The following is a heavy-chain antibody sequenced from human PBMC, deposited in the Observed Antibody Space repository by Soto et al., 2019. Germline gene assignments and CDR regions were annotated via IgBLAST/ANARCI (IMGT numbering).Heavy chain of an antibody. J-gene: IGHJ6*02. CDR2: ISSSSSYI. D-gene: IGHD6-6*01. CDR3: ATVRQGGSSVAAEYYYVDGMDG. CDR1: GFTFSSYS. V-gene: IGHV3-21*01. Sequence: PGGSLRLSCAASGFTFSSYSMNWVRQAPGKGLEWVSSISSSSSYIYYADSVKGRFTISRDNAKNSLYLQMNSLRAEDTAVYYCATVRQGGSSVAAEYYYVDGMDGWGQATTVTV.